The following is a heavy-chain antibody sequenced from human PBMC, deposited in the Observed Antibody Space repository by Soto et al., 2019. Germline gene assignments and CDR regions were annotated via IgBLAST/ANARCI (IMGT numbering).Heavy chain of an antibody. CDR2: VSNDGSNK. D-gene: IGHD6-19*01. J-gene: IGHJ4*02. CDR1: GFTFSSYV. V-gene: IGHV3-30*18. CDR3: AKVLLTYTSGWYHPHFDY. Sequence: QVQLVESGGGVVQPGRSLRLSCAASGFTFSSYVMHWVRQAPGKGLEWVAVVSNDGSNKDYADSVKGRFTISRDNSKNTLYRQRNSLRAEDTAVYYCAKVLLTYTSGWYHPHFDYWGQGTLVTVSS.